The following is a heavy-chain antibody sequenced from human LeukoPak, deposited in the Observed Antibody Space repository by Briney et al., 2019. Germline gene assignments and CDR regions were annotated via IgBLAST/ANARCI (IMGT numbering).Heavy chain of an antibody. V-gene: IGHV3-48*02. CDR2: ISSSSDSI. CDR1: GFTFSNHG. CDR3: ARDLFARYCSSTSCYGLDY. D-gene: IGHD2-2*01. Sequence: GGSLRLSCAASGFTFSNHGMNWVRQAPGKRLEWVSYISSSSDSIYYADFVKGRFTIPRDNAENSLYLQMNSLRDEDTAVYYCARDLFARYCSSTSCYGLDYWGQGTLVTVSS. J-gene: IGHJ4*02.